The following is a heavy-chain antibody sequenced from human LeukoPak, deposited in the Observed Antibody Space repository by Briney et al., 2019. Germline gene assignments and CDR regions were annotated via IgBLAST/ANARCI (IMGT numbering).Heavy chain of an antibody. D-gene: IGHD1-26*01. CDR3: AKEIVGATEGLPNAFDI. CDR2: TYYRSKWYN. Sequence: SQTLSLTCAISGDSVSSNSAAWNWIRQSPSRGLEWLGRTYYRSKWYNDYAVSVKSRITINPDTSKNQFSLQLNSVTPEDTALYYCAKEIVGATEGLPNAFDIWGQGTMVTVSS. J-gene: IGHJ3*02. CDR1: GDSVSSNSAA. V-gene: IGHV6-1*01.